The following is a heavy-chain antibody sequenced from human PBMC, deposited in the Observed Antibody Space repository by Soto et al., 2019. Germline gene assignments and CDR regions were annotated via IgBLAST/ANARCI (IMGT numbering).Heavy chain of an antibody. CDR2: ISAYNGNT. Sequence: QVPLVQSGAEVKKPGASVKVSCKASGYTFTSYGISWVRQAPGQGLEWMGWISAYNGNTNYAQKLQGRVTMTTDTSTSTAYMELRSLRSDDTAVYYCARDFADYGFWSGQSPQYYWGQGTLVTVSS. CDR3: ARDFADYGFWSGQSPQYY. CDR1: GYTFTSYG. D-gene: IGHD3-3*01. V-gene: IGHV1-18*01. J-gene: IGHJ4*02.